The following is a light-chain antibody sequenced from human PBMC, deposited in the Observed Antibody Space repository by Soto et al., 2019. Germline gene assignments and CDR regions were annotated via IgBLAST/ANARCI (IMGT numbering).Light chain of an antibody. Sequence: QSVLTQPPSVSGAPGQRVTISCTGSNSNIGADYEVHWYQQVQGTAPKLLIYGNDNRPSGVPDRFSASRSGTSASLVITGLQAEDEADYYCQSYDGSLSALFGGGTKLTVL. V-gene: IGLV1-40*01. CDR1: NSNIGADYE. CDR2: GND. CDR3: QSYDGSLSAL. J-gene: IGLJ2*01.